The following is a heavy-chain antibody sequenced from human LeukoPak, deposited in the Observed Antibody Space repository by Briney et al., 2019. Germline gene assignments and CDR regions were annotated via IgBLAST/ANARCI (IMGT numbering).Heavy chain of an antibody. CDR1: GGSISSCPYY. V-gene: IGHV4-39*07. CDR3: AKGAGGFSYYNWFDP. D-gene: IGHD5-18*01. J-gene: IGHJ5*02. CDR2: IYYSGTT. Sequence: SETLSLTCTVSGGSISSCPYYWGWIRQPPGKGLEWIRSIYYSGTTHYNPSRESRVTISVDTSKNQFSLRLASVTAADTAIYYCAKGAGGFSYYNWFDPWGQGTLVTVSS.